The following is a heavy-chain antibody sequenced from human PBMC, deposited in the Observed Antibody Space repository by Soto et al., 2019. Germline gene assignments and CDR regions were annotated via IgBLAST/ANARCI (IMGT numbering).Heavy chain of an antibody. D-gene: IGHD6-6*01. V-gene: IGHV4-39*01. J-gene: IGHJ4*02. CDR1: GGSISSSSYY. Sequence: PSETLSLTCTVSGGSISSSSYYWGWIRQPPGKGLEWIGSIYYSGSTYYNPSLKSRVTISVDTSKNQFSLKLSSVTAADTAVYYCASFGAGIAARTTYDYWGQGTLVTVPQ. CDR2: IYYSGST. CDR3: ASFGAGIAARTTYDY.